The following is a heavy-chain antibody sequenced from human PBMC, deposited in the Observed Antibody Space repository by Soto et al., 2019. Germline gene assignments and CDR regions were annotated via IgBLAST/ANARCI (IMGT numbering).Heavy chain of an antibody. V-gene: IGHV3-23*01. CDR1: DSPFGSNP. Sequence: GGSRTVSWPPTDSPFGSNPSSWSPPPPGKGLEWVSLISGSGGSTYYADSVKGRFTISRDNSKNTLYLQMNNLRAEDTAVYYCAKDKSDSGSNMFDSWGQGTVLTVSS. CDR2: ISGSGGST. J-gene: IGHJ4*02. CDR3: AKDKSDSGSNMFDS. D-gene: IGHD4-17*01.